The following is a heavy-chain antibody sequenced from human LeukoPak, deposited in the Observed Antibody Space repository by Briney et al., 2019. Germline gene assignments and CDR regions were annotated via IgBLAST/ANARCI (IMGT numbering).Heavy chain of an antibody. CDR3: ARVAYYYDSSGYPFDY. Sequence: GGSLRLSCAASGFTFSSYSMNWVRQAPGKGLEWVSSISSSSSYIYYADSVKGRFTNSRDNAKNSLYLQMNSLRAEDTAVYYCARVAYYYDSSGYPFDYWGQGTLVTVSS. D-gene: IGHD3-22*01. J-gene: IGHJ4*02. CDR2: ISSSSSYI. CDR1: GFTFSSYS. V-gene: IGHV3-21*01.